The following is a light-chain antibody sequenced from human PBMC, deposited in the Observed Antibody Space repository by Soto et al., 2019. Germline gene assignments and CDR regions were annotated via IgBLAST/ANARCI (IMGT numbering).Light chain of an antibody. V-gene: IGKV3-20*01. CDR3: QQYGSSPPT. CDR1: QSVTSSY. J-gene: IGKJ1*01. CDR2: GAS. Sequence: PGERATLSCRASQSVTSSYLAWYQQKPGQAPRLLIYGASSRATGIPDRFSGSGSGTDFTLTISRLEPEDFAVYYCQQYGSSPPTFGQGTKVEIK.